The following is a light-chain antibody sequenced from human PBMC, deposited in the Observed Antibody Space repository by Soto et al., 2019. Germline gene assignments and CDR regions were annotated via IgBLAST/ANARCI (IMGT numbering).Light chain of an antibody. CDR3: AAWDDSLNGAV. J-gene: IGLJ7*01. CDR1: SSNIGSNL. V-gene: IGLV1-44*01. CDR2: KTD. Sequence: QAVVTQPPSASGTPGQRVTISCSGSSSNIGSNLVSWYQQFPGTAPKLLIYKTDQRPSGVPDRFSGSKSGTSASLAISGLQSEDEADYFCAAWDDSLNGAVFGGGTQLTVL.